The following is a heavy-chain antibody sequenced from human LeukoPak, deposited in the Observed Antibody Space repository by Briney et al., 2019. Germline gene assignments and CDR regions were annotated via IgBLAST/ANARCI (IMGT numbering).Heavy chain of an antibody. CDR2: IYYSGST. J-gene: IGHJ4*02. CDR1: GGSISSSSYY. D-gene: IGHD5-24*01. CDR3: ARVRDGYNLSLPDY. Sequence: SETLSLTCTVSGGSISSSSYYWGWIRQPPGKGLEWIGSIYYSGSTYYNPSLKSRVTISVDTSKNQFSLKLSSVTAADTAVYYCARVRDGYNLSLPDYWGQGTLVTVSS. V-gene: IGHV4-39*07.